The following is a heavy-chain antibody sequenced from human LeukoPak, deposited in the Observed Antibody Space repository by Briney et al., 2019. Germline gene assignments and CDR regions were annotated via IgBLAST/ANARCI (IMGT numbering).Heavy chain of an antibody. CDR2: INPSGGST. J-gene: IGHJ6*02. Sequence: ASVKVSCKASGYTFTSHYMHWVRQAPGQGLEWMGIINPSGGSTSYAQEFQGRVTMTRDTSTSTVYMELSSLRSDDTAVYYCAREFSTVTTDYYYYGMDVWGQGTTVTVSS. V-gene: IGHV1-46*01. CDR1: GYTFTSHY. D-gene: IGHD4-17*01. CDR3: AREFSTVTTDYYYYGMDV.